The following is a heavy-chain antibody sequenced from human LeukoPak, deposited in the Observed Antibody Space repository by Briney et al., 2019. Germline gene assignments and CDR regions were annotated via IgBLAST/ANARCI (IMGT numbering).Heavy chain of an antibody. Sequence: GGSLRLSCAASGFTFSSYSMNWVRQAPGKGLEWISYISSSSSTIYYADSVKGRFTISRDNSKNTLYLQMNSLRAEDTAVYYCASPRSLYSSSSFVDYWGQGTLVTVSS. CDR2: ISSSSSTI. V-gene: IGHV3-48*01. D-gene: IGHD6-6*01. J-gene: IGHJ4*02. CDR3: ASPRSLYSSSSFVDY. CDR1: GFTFSSYS.